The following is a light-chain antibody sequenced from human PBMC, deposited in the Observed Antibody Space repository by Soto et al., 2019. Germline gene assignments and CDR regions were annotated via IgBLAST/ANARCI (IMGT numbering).Light chain of an antibody. CDR1: QGISSY. J-gene: IGKJ4*01. CDR2: AAS. CDR3: QQLNTYPLT. Sequence: DIQLTQSPSFLSASVGDRVTITCRASQGISSYLAWYQQKPGKAPKLLIYAASTLQSGVPSRFSGSGSGTAFPLTISSLQPEDFATYFCQQLNTYPLTFGGGTEVEIK. V-gene: IGKV1-9*01.